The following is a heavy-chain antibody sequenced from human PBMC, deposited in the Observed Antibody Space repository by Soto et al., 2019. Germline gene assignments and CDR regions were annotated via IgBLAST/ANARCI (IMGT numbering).Heavy chain of an antibody. D-gene: IGHD3-3*01. CDR1: GFTFDDYA. CDR3: AKDSSYEFWSGYYTGERRNWFYP. V-gene: IGHV3-9*01. J-gene: IGHJ5*02. Sequence: EVQLVESGGGLVQPGRSLRLSCAASGFTFDDYAMHWVRQAPGKGLEWVSGVSWNSGSIGYADSVKGRFTISRDNAKNSLYLQMISLGAEDTALYYCAKDSSYEFWSGYYTGERRNWFYPWGQGTLVTVSS. CDR2: VSWNSGSI.